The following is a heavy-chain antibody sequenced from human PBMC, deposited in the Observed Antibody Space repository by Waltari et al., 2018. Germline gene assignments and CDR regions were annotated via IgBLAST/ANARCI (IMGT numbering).Heavy chain of an antibody. CDR1: GDSVSVNSAAA. D-gene: IGHD3-10*01. J-gene: IGHJ4*02. CDR3: ARGAARSGEE. Sequence: QVQLQQTGPGLVKPSQTRSRTCAVSGDSVSVNSAAAWNWNRQSPSRGIEWLGRTYYRSKWSNEDAVSVRSRRTINPDTAKNHGARHRNAGTPEDTAGEDGARGAARSGEEGGQGSRGT. V-gene: IGHV6-1*01. CDR2: TYYRSKWSN.